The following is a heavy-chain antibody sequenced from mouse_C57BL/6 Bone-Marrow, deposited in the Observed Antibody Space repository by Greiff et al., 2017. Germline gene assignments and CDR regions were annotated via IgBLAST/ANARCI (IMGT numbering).Heavy chain of an antibody. CDR3: ARGPTVLFFDY. Sequence: QVQLQQPGAELVRPGSSVKLSCKASGYTFTSYWMHWVKQRPIQGLEWIGNIDPSDSETHYNQKFKDKATLTVDKSSSTAYMQLSSLTSEDSAVYYCARGPTVLFFDYWGQGTTLTVSS. CDR2: IDPSDSET. CDR1: GYTFTSYW. J-gene: IGHJ2*01. D-gene: IGHD2-10*01. V-gene: IGHV1-52*01.